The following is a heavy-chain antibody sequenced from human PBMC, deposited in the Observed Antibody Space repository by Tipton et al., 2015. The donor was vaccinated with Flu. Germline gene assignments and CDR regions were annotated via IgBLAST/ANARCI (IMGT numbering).Heavy chain of an antibody. CDR1: GFTFGDYA. CDR3: ATLTGDDY. CDR2: ISSSGSTI. V-gene: IGHV3-48*03. Sequence: GSLRLSCTASGFTFGDYAMSWVRQAPGKGLEWLSYISSSGSTISYADSVRGRFTISRDNAKNSLYLQMNSLRAEDTALYYCATLTGDDYWGQGDLVTVSS. J-gene: IGHJ4*02. D-gene: IGHD7-27*01.